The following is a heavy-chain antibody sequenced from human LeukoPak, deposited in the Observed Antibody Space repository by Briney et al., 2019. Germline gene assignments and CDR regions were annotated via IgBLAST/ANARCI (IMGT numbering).Heavy chain of an antibody. Sequence: PGGSLRLSCAASGFTFSSYVMHWVRQAPGKGLQWVAVIWYDGSDKYYADSVKGRFTISRDNPRNTLYLQMNILRTEDTAVYYCAKEGTPQVSTWYDLWGQGTQVIVSS. J-gene: IGHJ5*02. V-gene: IGHV3-30*02. CDR2: IWYDGSDK. D-gene: IGHD3-10*01. CDR3: AKEGTPQVSTWYDL. CDR1: GFTFSSYV.